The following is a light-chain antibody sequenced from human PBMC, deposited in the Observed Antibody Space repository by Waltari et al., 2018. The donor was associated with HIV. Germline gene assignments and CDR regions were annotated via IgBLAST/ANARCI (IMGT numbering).Light chain of an antibody. J-gene: IGKJ3*01. Sequence: EIVLTQSPGTLSLSPGERATLSCRASQSVSSSYLAWYQQKPGQAPSLHIYGASSRATGIPDRCSGSVSGTDFTLTISRLEPEDFAVYYCQQYCSSLVTFGPGTKVDIK. CDR1: QSVSSSY. CDR2: GAS. V-gene: IGKV3-20*01. CDR3: QQYCSSLVT.